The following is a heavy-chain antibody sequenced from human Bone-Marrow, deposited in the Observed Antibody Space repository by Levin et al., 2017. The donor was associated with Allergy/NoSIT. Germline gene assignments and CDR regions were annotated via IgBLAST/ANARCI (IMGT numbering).Heavy chain of an antibody. V-gene: IGHV4-34*01. CDR3: TSGGGAAPGD. J-gene: IGHJ4*02. CDR1: GASFSNNF. CDR2: IDHGETT. Sequence: RTSETLSLTCAVYGASFSNNFWSWIRQPPGKGLEWIGEIDHGETTTYNPSLKSRLNISIDKSKKQFSLRLTSVTAADTAVYYCTSGGGAAPGDWGQGTLVIVSS. D-gene: IGHD7-27*01.